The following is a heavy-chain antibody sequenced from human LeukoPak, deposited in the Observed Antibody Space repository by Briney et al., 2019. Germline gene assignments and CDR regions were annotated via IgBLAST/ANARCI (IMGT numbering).Heavy chain of an antibody. CDR1: GFTFRGYG. V-gene: IGHV3-33*06. D-gene: IGHD6-13*01. CDR3: AKDYSSSWARFDY. Sequence: GGSLRLSCAASGFTFRGYGMHWVRQAPGKGLEWVAVIWYDGSSQYYADSVKGRFTISRDNSKNTLYLQMNSLRAEDTAVYYCAKDYSSSWARFDYWGRGTLVTVSS. CDR2: IWYDGSSQ. J-gene: IGHJ4*02.